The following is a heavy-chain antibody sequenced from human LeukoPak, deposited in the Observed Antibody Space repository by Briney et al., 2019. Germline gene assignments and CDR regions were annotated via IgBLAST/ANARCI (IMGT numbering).Heavy chain of an antibody. D-gene: IGHD2-15*01. J-gene: IGHJ5*02. Sequence: SVKVSCKASGGTFSSYAISWVRQAPGQGLEWMGRIIPIFGTANYAPTFQGRVTITTDESTSTAYMELSSLRSEDTAVYYCARSYCSGGSCYPKWFDPWGQGTLVTVSS. CDR1: GGTFSSYA. CDR2: IIPIFGTA. CDR3: ARSYCSGGSCYPKWFDP. V-gene: IGHV1-69*05.